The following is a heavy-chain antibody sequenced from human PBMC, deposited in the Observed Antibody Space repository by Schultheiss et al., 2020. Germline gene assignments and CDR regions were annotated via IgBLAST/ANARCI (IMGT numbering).Heavy chain of an antibody. Sequence: GGSLRLSCAASGFTFDDDAMHWVRQAPGKGLEWVSLVSGDGTYTYYGDSVKGRFTISRDNSKNSLYLHMNSLTTEDTALYYCAKDAAGNALDFWGKGTVVTVSS. D-gene: IGHD1-1*01. CDR2: VSGDGTYT. V-gene: IGHV3-43*02. CDR3: AKDAAGNALDF. CDR1: GFTFDDDA. J-gene: IGHJ3*01.